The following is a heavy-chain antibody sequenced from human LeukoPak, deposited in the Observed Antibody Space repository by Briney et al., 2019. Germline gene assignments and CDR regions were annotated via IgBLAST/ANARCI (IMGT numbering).Heavy chain of an antibody. CDR1: GFTFSDPA. J-gene: IGHJ4*02. CDR3: ARDIELSC. D-gene: IGHD1-26*01. V-gene: IGHV3-23*01. Sequence: PGGSLRLSCEASGFTFSDPAMSWVRQASGRGLEWVSLISASGGNSYYADSVKGRFTVSRDSSKSTLHLQMNSLRAEDTAVYYCARDIELSCWGQGTLVTVSS. CDR2: ISASGGNS.